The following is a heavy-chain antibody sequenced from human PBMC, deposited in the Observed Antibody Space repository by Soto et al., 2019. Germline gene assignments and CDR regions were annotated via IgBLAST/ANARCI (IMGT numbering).Heavy chain of an antibody. CDR1: GGTFSSYT. J-gene: IGHJ4*02. D-gene: IGHD3-10*01. Sequence: QVQVVQSGAEVKKPGSSVKVSCKASGGTFSSYTITWVRQAPGQGLEWLGRIIPIFGVTNYAQKFQDRLTMSADRPTTTAYMELSSLTSADTAVYYCVRDWEITTQTWGFGDSWGQGTLVTVSS. CDR3: VRDWEITTQTWGFGDS. CDR2: IIPIFGVT. V-gene: IGHV1-69*04.